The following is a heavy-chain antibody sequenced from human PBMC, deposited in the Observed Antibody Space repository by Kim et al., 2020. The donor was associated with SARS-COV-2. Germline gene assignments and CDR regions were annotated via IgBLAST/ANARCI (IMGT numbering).Heavy chain of an antibody. Sequence: ANYAQKFQGRVTITADESTSTAYMELSSLRSEDTAVYYCARDVGGYSSDTWGQGTLVTVSS. CDR3: ARDVGGYSSDT. J-gene: IGHJ4*02. V-gene: IGHV1-69*01. CDR2: A. D-gene: IGHD6-19*01.